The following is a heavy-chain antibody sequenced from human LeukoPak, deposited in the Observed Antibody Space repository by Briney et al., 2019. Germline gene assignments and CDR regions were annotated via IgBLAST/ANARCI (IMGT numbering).Heavy chain of an antibody. Sequence: PGGSLRLSCAASGFTFSSYSMNWVRQAPGKGLECVSSISSSSSYIYYADSVKGRFTISRDNAKNSLYLQMNSLRAEDTAVYYCARGKPTYYDFWSGYYMDVWGKGTTVTVSS. CDR1: GFTFSSYS. V-gene: IGHV3-21*01. J-gene: IGHJ6*03. CDR3: ARGKPTYYDFWSGYYMDV. CDR2: ISSSSSYI. D-gene: IGHD3-3*01.